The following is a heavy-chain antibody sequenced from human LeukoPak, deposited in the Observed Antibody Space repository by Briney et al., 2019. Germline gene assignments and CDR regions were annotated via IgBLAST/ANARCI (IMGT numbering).Heavy chain of an antibody. Sequence: GESLRLSCAGSGFTLGSYAMSWVRQAPGKGLEWVSAISGNGYNTYYADSVKGRFTISSESSGNTLYLQMHNLRAEDTAVYYCAKGVRLWFAFYFDCRGQGTLVTVSS. CDR2: ISGNGYNT. CDR1: GFTLGSYA. V-gene: IGHV3-23*01. D-gene: IGHD3-10*01. J-gene: IGHJ4*02. CDR3: AKGVRLWFAFYFDC.